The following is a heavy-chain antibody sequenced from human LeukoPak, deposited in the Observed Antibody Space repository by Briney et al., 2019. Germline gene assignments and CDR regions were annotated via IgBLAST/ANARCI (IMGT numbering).Heavy chain of an antibody. V-gene: IGHV1-2*02. CDR2: INPNSGGT. D-gene: IGHD5-18*01. CDR3: ARDPGYSSPRGDY. J-gene: IGHJ4*02. CDR1: GYTFTGYF. Sequence: ASVKVSCKASGYTFTGYFMHWVRQATGQGLEWMGWINPNSGGTHYAQKFQGRVTMTRDTSISTAYMELSRLRSDDTAVYYCARDPGYSSPRGDYWGQGTLVTVSS.